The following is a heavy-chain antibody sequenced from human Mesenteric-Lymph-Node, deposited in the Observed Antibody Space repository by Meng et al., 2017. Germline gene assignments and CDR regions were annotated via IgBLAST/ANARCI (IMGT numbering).Heavy chain of an antibody. CDR3: ARCHPYYSGGYFDP. CDR2: IYHSRSP. V-gene: IGHV4-30-2*01. J-gene: IGHJ5*02. D-gene: IGHD2/OR15-2a*01. Sequence: LQLQESCAGPGKTSQHRSLPCAVSGGSISSGGHSASLIRQPPGQGLEWIGFIYHSRSPYYNPSLKSRVTISVDRSKNQFSLRLSSVTAADTADYYCARCHPYYSGGYFDPWGQGTLVTVSS. CDR1: GGSISSGGHS.